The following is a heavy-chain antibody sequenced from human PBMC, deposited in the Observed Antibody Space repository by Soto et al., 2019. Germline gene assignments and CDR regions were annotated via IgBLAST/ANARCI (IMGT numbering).Heavy chain of an antibody. CDR3: AKSRGQWLVPPLDY. Sequence: GGSLRLSCAASGFTFSSYSMNWVRQAPGKGLEWVSYISSSSSTIYYADSVKGRFTISRDNSKNTLYLQMNSLRAEDTAVYYCAKSRGQWLVPPLDYWGQGTLVTVSS. CDR1: GFTFSSYS. CDR2: ISSSSSTI. J-gene: IGHJ4*02. D-gene: IGHD6-19*01. V-gene: IGHV3-48*01.